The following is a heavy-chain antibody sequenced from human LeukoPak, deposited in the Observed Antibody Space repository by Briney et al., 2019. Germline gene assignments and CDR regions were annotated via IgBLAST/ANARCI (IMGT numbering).Heavy chain of an antibody. J-gene: IGHJ4*02. CDR1: GGSISSSGYY. CDR3: AREMYNWNYFDY. CDR2: IYYSGST. D-gene: IGHD1-20*01. V-gene: IGHV4-31*03. Sequence: SETLSLTCTVSGGSISSSGYYWSWIRQHPGKGLEWIGYIYYSGSTYYNPSLKSRVTISVDTSKNQFSLKLSSVTAADTAVYYCAREMYNWNYFDYWGQGTLVTVSS.